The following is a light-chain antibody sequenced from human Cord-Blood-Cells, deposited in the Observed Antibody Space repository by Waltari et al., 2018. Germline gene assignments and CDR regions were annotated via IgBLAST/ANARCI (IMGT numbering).Light chain of an antibody. CDR3: AAWDDRLNGWA. V-gene: IGLV1-44*01. CDR1: STNIGNHT. J-gene: IGLJ3*02. Sequence: QSVLTQPPSASGTPGQRGTISCSGSSTNIGNHTVNWSQQRPGTAPKLLIHINNQWPSGVPDRFPGAKSGNSGSLAIRGLQSEDQADYYCAAWDDRLNGWAFGGGPKLNVL. CDR2: INN.